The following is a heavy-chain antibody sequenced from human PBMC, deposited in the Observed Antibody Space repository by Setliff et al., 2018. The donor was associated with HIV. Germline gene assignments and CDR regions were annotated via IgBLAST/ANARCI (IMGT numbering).Heavy chain of an antibody. Sequence: LSETLSLTCSVSGYSISSGYYWGWIRQPPGQGLEWIGSIYHSGSTYYNPSDKSRVTISVDTSKNQFSLKLISVTAADTAVYYCARDWTPYYYESSGYYYGIGAFDIWGQGTMVTVSS. V-gene: IGHV4-38-2*02. D-gene: IGHD3-22*01. CDR1: GYSISSGYY. CDR2: IYHSGST. CDR3: ARDWTPYYYESSGYYYGIGAFDI. J-gene: IGHJ3*02.